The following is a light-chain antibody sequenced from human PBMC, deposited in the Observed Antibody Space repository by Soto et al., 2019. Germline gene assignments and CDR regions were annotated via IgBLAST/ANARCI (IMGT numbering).Light chain of an antibody. V-gene: IGLV2-14*01. CDR2: QVT. CDR3: SSYTDSSNYV. Sequence: QSVLTQPASVSGSPGQSITTSCTGTSSDLAIYNYVSWYQQQPGKAPKLMIYQVTNRPSGVSNRFSGSRSGNTASPTISGLQAEDEADYYCSSYTDSSNYVFGTGTKGTVL. CDR1: SSDLAIYNY. J-gene: IGLJ1*01.